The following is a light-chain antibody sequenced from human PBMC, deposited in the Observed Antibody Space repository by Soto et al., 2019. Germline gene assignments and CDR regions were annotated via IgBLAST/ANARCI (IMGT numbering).Light chain of an antibody. J-gene: IGLJ2*01. CDR2: GNS. CDR1: SSNIGAGYD. Sequence: QSVLTQPPSVSGAPGQRVTISCTGSSSNIGAGYDVHWYQQLPGTAPKLLIYGNSNRPSGVPDRFSGSKSGTSASLAITGLRAEDEADDYCQSYDSSLSGATVFGGGTKLTVL. V-gene: IGLV1-40*01. CDR3: QSYDSSLSGATV.